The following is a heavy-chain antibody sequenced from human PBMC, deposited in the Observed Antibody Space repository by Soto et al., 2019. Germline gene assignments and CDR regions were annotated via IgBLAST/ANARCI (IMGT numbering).Heavy chain of an antibody. CDR2: IYWDDDK. Sequence: QITLKESGPTLVKPTQTLTLTCTFSGFSLSTSGVGVGWIRQPPGKALEWLALIYWDDDKRYSPSLKSRLTITKDTSKNQVVLTMTXXXPXXXXTXXXXXXXXXXXXXFGYWGQETLVTVSS. J-gene: IGHJ4*02. CDR3: XXXXXXXXXXFGY. CDR1: GFSLSTSGVG. V-gene: IGHV2-5*02.